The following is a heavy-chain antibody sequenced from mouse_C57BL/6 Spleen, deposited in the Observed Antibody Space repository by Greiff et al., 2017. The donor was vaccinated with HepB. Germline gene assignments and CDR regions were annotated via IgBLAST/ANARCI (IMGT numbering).Heavy chain of an antibody. Sequence: EVKVVESGGGLVKPGGSLKLSCAASGFTFSDYGMHWVRQAPEKGLEWVAYISSGSSTIYYADTVKGRFTISRDNAKNTLFLQMTSLRSEDTAMYDCARDYSNYVWAMDYWGQGTSVTVSS. V-gene: IGHV5-17*01. CDR3: ARDYSNYVWAMDY. D-gene: IGHD2-5*01. CDR2: ISSGSSTI. J-gene: IGHJ4*01. CDR1: GFTFSDYG.